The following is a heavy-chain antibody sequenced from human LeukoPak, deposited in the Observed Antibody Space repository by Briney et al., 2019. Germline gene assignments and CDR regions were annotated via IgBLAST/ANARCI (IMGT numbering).Heavy chain of an antibody. Sequence: GGSLRLSCAASGFTFSNYWMHWVRQAPGKGLVWVSCINTDGTTTKYAGSVKGRFNISRDNARNTLFLQMNSLRAEDTAVYYCVRSVAVTFDPWGQGTLVTVSP. CDR1: GFTFSNYW. CDR3: VRSVAVTFDP. V-gene: IGHV3-74*03. CDR2: INTDGTTT. D-gene: IGHD6-19*01. J-gene: IGHJ5*02.